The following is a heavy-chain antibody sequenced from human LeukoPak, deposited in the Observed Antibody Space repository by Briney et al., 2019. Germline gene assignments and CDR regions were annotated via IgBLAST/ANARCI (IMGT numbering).Heavy chain of an antibody. CDR1: GFTFSSDG. Sequence: GGSLRLSCAASGFTFSSDGMHWVRQAPGKGLEWVAIIWYDGSNKYYADSVRGRFTISRDNSKNTLYLQMNSLRAEDTAVYYCARDRTRDCSGGSCYRHYFDYWGQGTLVAVSS. J-gene: IGHJ4*02. D-gene: IGHD2-15*01. V-gene: IGHV3-33*08. CDR2: IWYDGSNK. CDR3: ARDRTRDCSGGSCYRHYFDY.